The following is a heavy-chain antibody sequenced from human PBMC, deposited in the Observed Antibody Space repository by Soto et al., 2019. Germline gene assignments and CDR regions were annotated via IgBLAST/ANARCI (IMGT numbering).Heavy chain of an antibody. V-gene: IGHV3-23*01. CDR2: IVGSGDTT. CDR3: AKDGFYYDSSGYYPFDY. D-gene: IGHD3-22*01. J-gene: IGHJ4*02. CDR1: GFTFSSYA. Sequence: GGSLRLSCAASGFTFSSYAMSWVRQAPGKGLEWVSAIVGSGDTTHYADSVKGRFTISRDNSKSTLYLQMSSLRAEDTAVYYCAKDGFYYDSSGYYPFDYWGQGTLVTVSS.